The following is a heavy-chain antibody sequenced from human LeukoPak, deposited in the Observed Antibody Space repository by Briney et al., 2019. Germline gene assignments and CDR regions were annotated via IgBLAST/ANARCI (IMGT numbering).Heavy chain of an antibody. CDR1: GGSISSGGYY. J-gene: IGHJ4*02. D-gene: IGHD3-9*01. Sequence: SQTLSLTCTVSGGSISSGGYYWSWIRQHPGKGLEWIGYIYYSGSTYYNPSLKSRVTISVDTPKNQFSLKLSSVTAADTAVYYCARGHYDILTGPTGAFDYWGQGTLVTVSS. V-gene: IGHV4-31*03. CDR2: IYYSGST. CDR3: ARGHYDILTGPTGAFDY.